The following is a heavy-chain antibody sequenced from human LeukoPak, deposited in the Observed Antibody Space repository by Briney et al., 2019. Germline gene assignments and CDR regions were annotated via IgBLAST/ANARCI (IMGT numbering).Heavy chain of an antibody. CDR1: GFTFSDYY. V-gene: IGHV3-53*01. D-gene: IGHD4-17*01. CDR2: IYSGGST. Sequence: PGGSLRLSCAASGFTFSDYYMSWVRQAPGKGLEWVSVIYSGGSTYYADSVKGRFTISRDNSKNTLYLQMNSLRAEDTAVYYCARVLKDYGDLDYWGQGTLVTVSS. J-gene: IGHJ4*02. CDR3: ARVLKDYGDLDY.